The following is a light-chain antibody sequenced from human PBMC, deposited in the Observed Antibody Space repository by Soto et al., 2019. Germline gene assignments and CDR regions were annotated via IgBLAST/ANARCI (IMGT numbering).Light chain of an antibody. J-gene: IGKJ1*01. CDR1: PSVSSRY. CDR2: GAS. Sequence: IVLTQSQGTLSLSPGEIATLSCRASPSVSSRYLAWYQQKPGKAPMLLIYGASSRATGIPDRFSGSGSGTDFTLTISRLEPEDFAVYYCQQYGISPRTFGQGTKVELK. CDR3: QQYGISPRT. V-gene: IGKV3-20*01.